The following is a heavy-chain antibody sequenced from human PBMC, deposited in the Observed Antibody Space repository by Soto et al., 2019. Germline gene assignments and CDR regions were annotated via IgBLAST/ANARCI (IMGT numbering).Heavy chain of an antibody. V-gene: IGHV3-21*01. Sequence: PGGSLRLSCVASGFTFSSSWMHWVRQAPGKGLVWVSSISSSSSYIYYADSVKGRFTISRDNAKNSLYLQMNSLRAEDTAVYYCARGEDIVVVVAATDGMDVWGQGTTVTVSS. CDR2: ISSSSSYI. CDR1: GFTFSSSW. CDR3: ARGEDIVVVVAATDGMDV. D-gene: IGHD2-15*01. J-gene: IGHJ6*02.